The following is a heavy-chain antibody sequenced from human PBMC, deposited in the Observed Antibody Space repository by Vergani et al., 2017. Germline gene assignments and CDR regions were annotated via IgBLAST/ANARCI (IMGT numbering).Heavy chain of an antibody. V-gene: IGHV1-69*01. CDR3: EIGADIVVVPAAFYYYYYYMDV. J-gene: IGHJ6*03. D-gene: IGHD2-2*01. Sequence: QVQLVQSGAEVEKPGSSVKVSCKASGGTFSSYAISWVRQAPGQGLEWMGGIIPIFGTANYAQKFQGRVTITADQSKSTAYMELSRLRSEDTAVYYCEIGADIVVVPAAFYYYYYYMDVWGKGTTVTVSS. CDR1: GGTFSSYA. CDR2: IIPIFGTA.